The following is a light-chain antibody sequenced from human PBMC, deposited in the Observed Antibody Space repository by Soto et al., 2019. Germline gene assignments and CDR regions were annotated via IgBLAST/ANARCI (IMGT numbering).Light chain of an antibody. V-gene: IGLV1-44*01. J-gene: IGLJ1*01. CDR1: SSNIGSNT. CDR3: AAWDDSLNGLV. Sequence: QSVLTQPPSASGNPGQRVTISCSGSSSNIGSNTVNWYQQLPGTAPKLLIYNNNQRPSGVPDRFSGSKSGTSASLAISGLQSDDEADYYCAAWDDSLNGLVFGTGTKVTVL. CDR2: NNN.